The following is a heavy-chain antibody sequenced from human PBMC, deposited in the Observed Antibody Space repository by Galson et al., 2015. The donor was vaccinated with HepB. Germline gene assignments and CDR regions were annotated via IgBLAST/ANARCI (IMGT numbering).Heavy chain of an antibody. CDR1: GFTFSSYW. V-gene: IGHV3-7*03. Sequence: SLRLSCAASGFTFSSYWMSWVRQAPGKGLEWVANIKQDGSEKYYVDSVKGRFTISRDNAKNSLYLQMNSLRAEDTAVYYCARVWYSSGWVYFDYWGQGTLVTVSS. CDR3: ARVWYSSGWVYFDY. D-gene: IGHD6-19*01. CDR2: IKQDGSEK. J-gene: IGHJ4*02.